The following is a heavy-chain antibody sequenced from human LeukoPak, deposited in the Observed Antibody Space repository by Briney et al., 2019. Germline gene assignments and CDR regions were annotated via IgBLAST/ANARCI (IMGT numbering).Heavy chain of an antibody. CDR3: ARGLPTYYYDSSGYSGY. Sequence: ASVKVSCKASGYTFTGYYMHWLRQAPGQGLEWMGWINPNSGGTNYAQKFQGRVTITRETSISTAYMELSRLRSDDTAVYYCARGLPTYYYDSSGYSGYWGQGTLVTVSS. CDR2: INPNSGGT. V-gene: IGHV1-2*02. CDR1: GYTFTGYY. J-gene: IGHJ4*02. D-gene: IGHD3-22*01.